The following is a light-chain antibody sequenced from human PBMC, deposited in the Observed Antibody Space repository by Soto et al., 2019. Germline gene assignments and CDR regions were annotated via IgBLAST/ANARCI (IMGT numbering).Light chain of an antibody. CDR3: QQYNNWWT. CDR2: GAS. CDR1: QSVSSN. V-gene: IGKV3-15*01. J-gene: IGKJ1*01. Sequence: EIVMTQAPATLSVSPGERATVSCRSSQSVSSNLAWYQQKPGQAPRLLICGASTRATGIPARFSGSGSGTEFTLTISSLQSEDFAVYYCQQYNNWWTFGQGTKVDI.